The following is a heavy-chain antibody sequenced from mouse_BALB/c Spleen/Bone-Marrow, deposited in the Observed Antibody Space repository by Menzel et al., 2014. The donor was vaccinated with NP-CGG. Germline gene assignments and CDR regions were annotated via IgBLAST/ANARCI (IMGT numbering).Heavy chain of an antibody. CDR3: ARGTPYAMDY. Sequence: EAQLQQPGVELVTPGASVKLSCTASGFNIKDTYMHWVQQRSEQGLEWIGRIDPANGNTKYDPKFQGKATITADTSSTTAYLQLSSLTSEDTAVYYCARGTPYAMDYWSQGTSVTVSS. D-gene: IGHD3-1*01. CDR1: GFNIKDTY. J-gene: IGHJ4*01. V-gene: IGHV14-3*02. CDR2: IDPANGNT.